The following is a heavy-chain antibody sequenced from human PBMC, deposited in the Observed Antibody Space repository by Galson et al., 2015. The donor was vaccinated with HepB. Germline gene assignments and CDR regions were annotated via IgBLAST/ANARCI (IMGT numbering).Heavy chain of an antibody. CDR3: ARVRVVVPAAIDDAFDI. CDR2: INPSGGST. D-gene: IGHD2-2*01. Sequence: SVKVSCKASGYTFTSYYMHWVRQAPGQGLEWMGIINPSGGSTSYAQKFQGRVTMTRDTSTSTAYMELSSLRSEDTAVYHCARVRVVVPAAIDDAFDIWGQGTMVTVSS. J-gene: IGHJ3*02. V-gene: IGHV1-46*01. CDR1: GYTFTSYY.